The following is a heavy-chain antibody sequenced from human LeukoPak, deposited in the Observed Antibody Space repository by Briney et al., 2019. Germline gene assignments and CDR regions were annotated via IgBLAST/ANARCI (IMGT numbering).Heavy chain of an antibody. D-gene: IGHD3-9*01. V-gene: IGHV1-18*01. CDR3: ARGGDGDILTGLVFDY. J-gene: IGHJ4*02. Sequence: ASVKVSCKAAVYRFTSYGISLVREAPGQGLEWMGWICACNGNTNYAHKLPGKGTMTTDTSTSTDYMYLRMLRSDDTAVYYCARGGDGDILTGLVFDYWGQGALVTVSS. CDR1: VYRFTSYG. CDR2: ICACNGNT.